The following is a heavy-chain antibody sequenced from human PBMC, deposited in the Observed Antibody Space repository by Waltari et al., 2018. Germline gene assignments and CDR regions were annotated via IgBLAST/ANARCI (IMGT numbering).Heavy chain of an antibody. J-gene: IGHJ2*01. D-gene: IGHD1-7*01. CDR3: AAPSINWNYGGYFDL. CDR2: IRYDGSNK. CDR1: GFTFSSYG. Sequence: QVQLVESGGGVVQPGGSLRLSCAASGFTFSSYGMPWVRQAPGKGLEWVAFIRYDGSNKYYADSVKGRFTISRDNSKNTLYLQMNSLRAEDTAVYYCAAPSINWNYGGYFDLWGRGTLVTVSS. V-gene: IGHV3-30*02.